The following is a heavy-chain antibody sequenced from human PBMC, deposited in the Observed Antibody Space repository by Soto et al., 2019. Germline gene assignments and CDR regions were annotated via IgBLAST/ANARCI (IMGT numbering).Heavy chain of an antibody. V-gene: IGHV4-34*09. CDR1: SGSFSGYY. J-gene: IGHJ5*02. CDR3: AKLSCTSSTCYFPGWFDP. CDR2: VYYSGSS. D-gene: IGHD2-2*01. Sequence: TCSIYSGSFSGYYWSWIRQPPGKGLEWIANVYYSGSSYYNPSLKSRLTISVDTTKNQFSLQLKSMTAADTAVYYCAKLSCTSSTCYFPGWFDPWGQGTLVTVSS.